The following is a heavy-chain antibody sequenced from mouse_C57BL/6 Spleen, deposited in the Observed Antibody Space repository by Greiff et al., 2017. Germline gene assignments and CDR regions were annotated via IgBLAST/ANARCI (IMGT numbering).Heavy chain of an antibody. V-gene: IGHV10-1*01. D-gene: IGHD1-1*01. Sequence: EVQLQQSGGGLVQPKGSLKLSCAASGFSFNTYAMNWVRQAPGKGLEWVARIRSKSNNYATYYADSVKDRFTISRDDSESMLYLQMNNLKTEDTAMYYCVRDGSSPYYFDYWGQGTTLTVSS. CDR3: VRDGSSPYYFDY. J-gene: IGHJ2*01. CDR1: GFSFNTYA. CDR2: IRSKSNNYAT.